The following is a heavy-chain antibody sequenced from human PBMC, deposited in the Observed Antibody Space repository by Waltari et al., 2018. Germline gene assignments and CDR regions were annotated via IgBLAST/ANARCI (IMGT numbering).Heavy chain of an antibody. D-gene: IGHD2-21*01. CDR2: IRYDGSNK. J-gene: IGHJ4*02. V-gene: IGHV3-30*02. CDR1: GFTFSSYG. CDR3: AKDPHGGGDGGVFDY. Sequence: QVQLVESGGGVVQPGGSLRLSCAASGFTFSSYGMHCVRQAPGKGLEWGAFIRYDGSNKYYADSVKGRFTISRDNSKNTLYLQMNSLRAEDTAVYYCAKDPHGGGDGGVFDYWGQGTLVTVSS.